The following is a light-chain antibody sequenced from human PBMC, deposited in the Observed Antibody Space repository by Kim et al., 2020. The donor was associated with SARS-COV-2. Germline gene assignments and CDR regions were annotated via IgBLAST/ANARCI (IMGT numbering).Light chain of an antibody. V-gene: IGKV3-20*01. J-gene: IGKJ1*01. CDR1: QSVSSTY. Sequence: SPGERATLSCRASQSVSSTYLAWYQQRPGQAPRLLMYGASSRATGIPDRFSGSGSGTDFTLTISRLEPEDFAVYYCQQYDSSPWTFGQGTKV. CDR3: QQYDSSPWT. CDR2: GAS.